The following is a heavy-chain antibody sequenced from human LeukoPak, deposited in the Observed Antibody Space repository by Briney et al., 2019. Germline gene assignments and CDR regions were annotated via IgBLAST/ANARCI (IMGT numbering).Heavy chain of an antibody. CDR1: GFSVSNNY. V-gene: IGHV3-66*01. Sequence: PGGSLRLSCAASGFSVSNNYMILVRQAPGKGLEWVSVIYSGGSTFYADSVKGRFTISRDNSKNTLYLQMNSLRAEDTAVYYCASNSYSPEYFRNWPQGTLVTVSS. CDR3: ASNSYSPEYFRN. D-gene: IGHD2-15*01. J-gene: IGHJ1*01. CDR2: IYSGGST.